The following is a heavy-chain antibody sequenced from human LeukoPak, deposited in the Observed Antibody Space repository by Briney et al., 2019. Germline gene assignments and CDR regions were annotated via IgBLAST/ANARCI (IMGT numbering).Heavy chain of an antibody. D-gene: IGHD3-22*01. V-gene: IGHV3-7*01. CDR1: GFSFSGTR. CDR2: IKPDGSEK. Sequence: GGSLRLSCAPSGFSFSGTRMTLVHQAPGKGLECVANIKPDGSEKYYVDSVRGRFTVSRDNAKNSLYLQMNKLRVEDTAIYYCASDLNHDSGGWGQGTLVTVSS. CDR3: ASDLNHDSGG. J-gene: IGHJ4*02.